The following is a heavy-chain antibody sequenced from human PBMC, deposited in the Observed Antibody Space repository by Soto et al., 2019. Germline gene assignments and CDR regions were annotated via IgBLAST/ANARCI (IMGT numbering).Heavy chain of an antibody. CDR1: GFTFSSYS. CDR2: ISSSSSYI. J-gene: IGHJ3*02. D-gene: IGHD5-12*01. CDR3: GRYRWGYSGYDWVSIWTPRNIPCSYFGGYAFDS. Sequence: GGSLRLSCAASGFTFSSYSMNWVRQAPGKGLEWVSSISSSSSYIYYADSVKGRFTISRDNAKNSLYLQMNSLRAEDTAVYYCGRYRWGYSGYDWVSIWTPRNIPCSYFGGYAFDSWGQGTRFSV. V-gene: IGHV3-21*01.